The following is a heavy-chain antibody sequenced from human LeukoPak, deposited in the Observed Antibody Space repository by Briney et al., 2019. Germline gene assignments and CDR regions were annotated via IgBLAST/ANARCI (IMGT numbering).Heavy chain of an antibody. V-gene: IGHV4-30-4*01. CDR2: IYYSGST. Sequence: SQTLSLTCTVSGGSISSGDYYWSWIRQPPGKGLEWIGYIYYSGSTYYNPSLKSRVTISVDTSKNQFSLKLSSVTAADTAVYYCVRAADGATFDYWGQGTLVTVSS. CDR3: VRAADGATFDY. D-gene: IGHD1-26*01. CDR1: GGSISSGDYY. J-gene: IGHJ4*02.